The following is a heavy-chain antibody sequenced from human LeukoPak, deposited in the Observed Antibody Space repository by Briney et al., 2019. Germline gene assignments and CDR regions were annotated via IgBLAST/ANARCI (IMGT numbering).Heavy chain of an antibody. CDR3: VRGPRGFGPDWFDP. J-gene: IGHJ5*02. Sequence: SGGSLRLSCAASGSTFSSYWMSWVRQAPGKGLEWVANIKQDGTEKNYVDSVKGRFTISRDNAKKSLYLQMNSLRAEDTAVYYCVRGPRGFGPDWFDPWGQGTLVTVSS. CDR2: IKQDGTEK. D-gene: IGHD3-10*01. CDR1: GSTFSSYW. V-gene: IGHV3-7*01.